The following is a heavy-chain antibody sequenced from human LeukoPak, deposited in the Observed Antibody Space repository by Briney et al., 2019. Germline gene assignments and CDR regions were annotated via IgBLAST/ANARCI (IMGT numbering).Heavy chain of an antibody. V-gene: IGHV4-31*03. CDR3: ARAPDSSDNWFDP. J-gene: IGHJ5*02. CDR2: IYYSGST. CDR1: GGSISSGGYY. Sequence: SETLSLTCTVSGGSISSGGYYWSWIRQHPGKGLEWIGYIYYSGSTYYNPSLKSRVTMSVDTPKNQFSLKLSSVTAADTAVYYCARAPDSSDNWFDPWGQGTLVTVSS. D-gene: IGHD6-25*01.